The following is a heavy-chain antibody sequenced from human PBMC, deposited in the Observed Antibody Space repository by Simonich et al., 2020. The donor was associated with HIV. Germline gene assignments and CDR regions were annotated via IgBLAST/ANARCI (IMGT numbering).Heavy chain of an antibody. Sequence: EVQLVESGGGLVKPGGSLRLSCAASGFTFSSYSMNWVRQAPGKVLEWVSSISSSSSYIYYADSVKGRFTISRDNAKNSLYLQRNSLRAEDTAVYYCARDGRKGSSTSCSDYWGQGTLVTVSS. V-gene: IGHV3-21*01. CDR2: ISSSSSYI. CDR3: ARDGRKGSSTSCSDY. J-gene: IGHJ4*02. CDR1: GFTFSSYS. D-gene: IGHD2-2*01.